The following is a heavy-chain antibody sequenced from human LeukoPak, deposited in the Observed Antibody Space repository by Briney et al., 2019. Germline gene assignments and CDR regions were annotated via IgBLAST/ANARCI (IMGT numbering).Heavy chain of an antibody. D-gene: IGHD2-15*01. J-gene: IGHJ4*02. CDR2: INHSGST. CDR1: GGSFSGYY. Sequence: SETLSLTCAVYGGSFSGYYWSWIRQPPGKGLEWIGEINHSGSTNYNPSLKSRVTISVDTSKNQFSLKLSSVTAADTAVYYCAREQDIVVVVAATSRYFDYRGQGTLVTVSS. CDR3: AREQDIVVVVAATSRYFDY. V-gene: IGHV4-34*01.